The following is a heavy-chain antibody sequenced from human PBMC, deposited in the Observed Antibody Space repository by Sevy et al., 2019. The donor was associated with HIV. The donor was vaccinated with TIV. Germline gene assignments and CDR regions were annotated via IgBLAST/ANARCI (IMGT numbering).Heavy chain of an antibody. V-gene: IGHV3-30*04. CDR1: GFTFSDYA. CDR3: ARKQFVLPFDY. J-gene: IGHJ4*02. CDR2: ISYHGRNQ. Sequence: GGSLRLSCAASGFTFSDYAIHWVRQAPGKGLEWLAVISYHGRNQFYEDSVRGRFTISRDDSMNTVYLQMNSLRPDDTAVYYCARKQFVLPFDYWGQGTLVTVSS. D-gene: IGHD6-6*01.